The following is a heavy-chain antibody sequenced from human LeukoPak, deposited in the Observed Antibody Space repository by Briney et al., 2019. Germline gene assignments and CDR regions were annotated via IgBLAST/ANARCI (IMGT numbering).Heavy chain of an antibody. CDR2: INHSGST. D-gene: IGHD6-13*01. Sequence: SETLSLTCAVYGGSFSGYYWSWIRQPPGKGLEWIGEINHSGSTNYNPSLKSRVTISVDTSKNQFSLKLSSVTAADTAVYYCARRGSGSSWRKNYYYYYMDVWGKGTTVTVSS. CDR1: GGSFSGYY. J-gene: IGHJ6*03. V-gene: IGHV4-34*01. CDR3: ARRGSGSSWRKNYYYYYMDV.